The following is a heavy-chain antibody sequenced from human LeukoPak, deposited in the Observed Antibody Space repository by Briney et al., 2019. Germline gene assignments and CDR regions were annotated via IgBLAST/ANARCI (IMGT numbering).Heavy chain of an antibody. V-gene: IGHV1-18*01. Sequence: ASVKVSCKASGYTLTSYGFSWVRQAPGQGLEWMGWISGYNGNTNYAQNLQGRVTMTIDTSTSTAYMELRSLRSDDTAVYYCARDTDFRGAQMEYWGQGTLVTVSS. J-gene: IGHJ4*02. CDR1: GYTLTSYG. CDR3: ARDTDFRGAQMEY. D-gene: IGHD3-10*01. CDR2: ISGYNGNT.